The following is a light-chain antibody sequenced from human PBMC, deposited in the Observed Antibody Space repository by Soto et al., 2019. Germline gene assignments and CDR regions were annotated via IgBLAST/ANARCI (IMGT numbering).Light chain of an antibody. J-gene: IGKJ5*01. V-gene: IGKV3-15*01. CDR2: NXS. Sequence: EIVMTQSAATLALSRGQRATLYXRASYSVSTHLAWYQQKPGXAPRXXXVNXSTRATGSPARFSGSESATEFTLTISSMQSEDFAAYYFHHYHNGTRTFGQGTRLEIK. CDR1: YSVSTH. CDR3: HHYHNGTRT.